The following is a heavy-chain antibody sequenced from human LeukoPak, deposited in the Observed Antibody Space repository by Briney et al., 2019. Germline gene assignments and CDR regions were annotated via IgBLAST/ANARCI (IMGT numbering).Heavy chain of an antibody. Sequence: KPGGSLRLSCAASGFTFSDYYMSWIRQAPGKGLEWVSYISSSSSYTNYADSVKGRFTISRDNAKNSLYLQMNSLRAEDTAVYYCARATGTALGAFDIWGQGTMVTVSS. V-gene: IGHV3-11*06. D-gene: IGHD4-17*01. CDR3: ARATGTALGAFDI. J-gene: IGHJ3*02. CDR2: ISSSSSYT. CDR1: GFTFSDYY.